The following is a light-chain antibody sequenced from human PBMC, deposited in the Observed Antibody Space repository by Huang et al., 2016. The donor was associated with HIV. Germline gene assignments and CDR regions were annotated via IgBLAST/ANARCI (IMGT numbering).Light chain of an antibody. V-gene: IGKV1-9*01. Sequence: IQLTQSPSSLSASVGDRVTINCRASEGISSYLAWYQQKSGKAPKFLIYAASTLQSGVPSRFSGSGSWTDFTLTISSLQPEDFATYYCQQLNDYPWTFGQGTKVEIK. CDR2: AAS. J-gene: IGKJ1*01. CDR1: EGISSY. CDR3: QQLNDYPWT.